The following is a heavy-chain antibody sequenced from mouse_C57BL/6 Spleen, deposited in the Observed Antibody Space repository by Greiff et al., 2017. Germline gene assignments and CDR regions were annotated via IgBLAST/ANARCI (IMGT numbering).Heavy chain of an antibody. CDR3: ARPLLTSWFAY. D-gene: IGHD4-1*01. V-gene: IGHV1-82*01. CDR1: GYAFSSSW. J-gene: IGHJ3*01. Sequence: QVQLQQSGPELVKPGASVKISCKASGYAFSSSWMNWVKQRPGKGLEWIGRIYPGDGDTNYNGKFKGKATLTADKSSSTAYMQLSSLTSEDSAVYFCARPLLTSWFAYWCQGTLVTVSA. CDR2: IYPGDGDT.